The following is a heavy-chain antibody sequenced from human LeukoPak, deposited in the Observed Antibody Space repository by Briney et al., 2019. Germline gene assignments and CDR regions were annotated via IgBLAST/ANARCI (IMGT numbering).Heavy chain of an antibody. Sequence: GASVKVSCKASGYTFTGYYMHWVRQAPGQGLEWMGWINPNSGGTNYAQKFQGRVTMTRDTSISTAYMELSRLRSDDTAVYYCATPNQDSGWDYYFDYWGQGTLVTVSS. CDR3: ATPNQDSGWDYYFDY. J-gene: IGHJ4*02. CDR1: GYTFTGYY. V-gene: IGHV1-2*02. D-gene: IGHD6-19*01. CDR2: INPNSGGT.